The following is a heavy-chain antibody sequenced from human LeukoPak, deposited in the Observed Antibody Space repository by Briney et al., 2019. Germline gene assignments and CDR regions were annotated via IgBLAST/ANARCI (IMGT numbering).Heavy chain of an antibody. J-gene: IGHJ4*02. CDR1: GFPFSTYS. Sequence: GGSLRLSCAASGFPFSTYSLNWVRQAPGKGLEWVSYISSSSNTIYYADSLKGRFTISRDNAKTSLYLQMNSLRDEDTAVYYCTGQLQLNYWGRGTLVTVSS. CDR3: TGQLQLNY. V-gene: IGHV3-48*02. D-gene: IGHD2-15*01. CDR2: ISSSSNTI.